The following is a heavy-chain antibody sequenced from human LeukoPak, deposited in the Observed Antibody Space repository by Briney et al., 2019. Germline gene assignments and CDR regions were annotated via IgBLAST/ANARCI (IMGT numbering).Heavy chain of an antibody. Sequence: GGSLRLSCAASGFTFSSYGMHWVRQAPGKGLEWVAVIWYDGSNKYYADSVKGRFTISRDNSKNTLYLQMNSLRAEDTAVYYCAKDKSGTVRGVGPYFDYWGQGTLVTVSS. CDR3: AKDKSGTVRGVGPYFDY. J-gene: IGHJ4*02. D-gene: IGHD3-10*01. CDR2: IWYDGSNK. V-gene: IGHV3-33*06. CDR1: GFTFSSYG.